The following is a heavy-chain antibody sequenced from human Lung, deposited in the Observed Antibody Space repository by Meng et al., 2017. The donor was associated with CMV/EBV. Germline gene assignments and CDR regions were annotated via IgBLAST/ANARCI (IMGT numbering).Heavy chain of an antibody. CDR1: GFSFRSFA. CDR2: IWFDGSFK. Sequence: AAPGFSFRSFALHRVRQAPGKGLGWVGVIWFDGSFKFYVDSVQGRFTISRGNSMNILYLEMNNLRTEVTAVYYCAKVPCSSSSCYPYYFDYWGQGSXVTVSS. V-gene: IGHV3-33*03. CDR3: AKVPCSSSSCYPYYFDY. D-gene: IGHD2-15*01. J-gene: IGHJ4*02.